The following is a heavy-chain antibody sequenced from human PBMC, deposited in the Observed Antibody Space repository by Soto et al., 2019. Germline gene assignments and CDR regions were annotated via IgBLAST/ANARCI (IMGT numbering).Heavy chain of an antibody. D-gene: IGHD3-10*02. Sequence: GGSLRLSCAASGFPFSSDWLHWVRQAPGKGLEWVSRINTDGSGTSYADSVKGRFTISRDNAKNTLYLQMNSLRDEDSAVYFCVRDRDLYRDMFHADLWGQGTLVTVYS. CDR2: INTDGSGT. CDR1: GFPFSSDW. V-gene: IGHV3-74*01. J-gene: IGHJ4*01. CDR3: VRDRDLYRDMFHADL.